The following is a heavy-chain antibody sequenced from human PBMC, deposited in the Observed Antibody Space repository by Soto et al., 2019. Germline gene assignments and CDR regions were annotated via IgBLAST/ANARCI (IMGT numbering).Heavy chain of an antibody. CDR2: IYYSGST. CDR1: GGSISSSSYY. Sequence: NPSETLSLTCTVSGGSISSSSYYWGWIRQPPGKGLEWIGNIYYSGSTYYNPSLKNRVTISVDTSKNQSSLKLSSVTAADTAVYYCASQAYSFGSGTYSHLDYWDPGTLVTVSS. CDR3: ASQAYSFGSGTYSHLDY. V-gene: IGHV4-39*01. D-gene: IGHD3-10*01. J-gene: IGHJ4*02.